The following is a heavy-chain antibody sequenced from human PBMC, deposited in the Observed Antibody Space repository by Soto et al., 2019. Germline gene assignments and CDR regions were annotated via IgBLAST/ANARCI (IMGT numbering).Heavy chain of an antibody. CDR3: ARQRTSVVTQAYFDV. J-gene: IGHJ4*02. CDR2: IYYSGST. CDR1: GDSISSRSYY. D-gene: IGHD2-21*02. V-gene: IGHV4-39*01. Sequence: SETLSLTCTVTGDSISSRSYYWGWIRHPPGKGLEWIGSIYYSGSTYNNPSLRSRVSMSIDTSKDQFSLKLKSVTAADTALYFCARQRTSVVTQAYFDVWGQGALVTLSS.